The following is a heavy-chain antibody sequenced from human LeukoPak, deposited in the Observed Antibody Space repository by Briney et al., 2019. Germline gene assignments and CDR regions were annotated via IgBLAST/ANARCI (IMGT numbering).Heavy chain of an antibody. CDR1: GFTFSSYA. D-gene: IGHD2-15*01. CDR3: VGYCSGGSCYSAY. J-gene: IGHJ4*02. V-gene: IGHV3-23*01. CDR2: ISGSGGST. Sequence: GGSLRLSCAAPGFTFSSYAMSWVRQAPGKGLEWVSAISGSGGSTYYADSVKGRFTISRDNSKNTLYLQMNSLRAEDTAVYYCVGYCSGGSCYSAYWGQGTLVTVSS.